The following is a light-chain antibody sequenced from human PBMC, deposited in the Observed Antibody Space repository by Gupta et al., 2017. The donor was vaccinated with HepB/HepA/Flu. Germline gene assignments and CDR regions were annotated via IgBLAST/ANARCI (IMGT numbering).Light chain of an antibody. V-gene: IGLV2-23*02. CDR3: CSYATKSSWV. J-gene: IGLJ3*02. Sequence: QSAPTQPASVSDSPGQSVTISGTGARSDVGNYKFVSWYQKPPGNAPQLIIYDVNKWPSGVSNRCAGYKAGDTAFLTSSGLQAEDEAHYYCCSYATKSSWVFGGGTKLTVL. CDR2: DVN. CDR1: RSDVGNYKF.